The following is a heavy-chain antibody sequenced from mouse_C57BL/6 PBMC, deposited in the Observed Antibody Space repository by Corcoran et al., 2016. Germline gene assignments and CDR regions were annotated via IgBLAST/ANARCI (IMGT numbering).Heavy chain of an antibody. J-gene: IGHJ3*01. CDR3: ARGKAQATWFAY. V-gene: IGHV1-19*01. Sequence: EVQLKQSGPVLVKPGASVKMSCKASGYTFTDYYMNWVKQSHGKSLEWIGVINPYNGGTSYNQKFKGKATLTVDKSSSTAYMELNSLRSEDSAVYYCARGKAQATWFAYWGQGTLVTVSA. CDR1: GYTFTDYY. D-gene: IGHD3-2*02. CDR2: INPYNGGT.